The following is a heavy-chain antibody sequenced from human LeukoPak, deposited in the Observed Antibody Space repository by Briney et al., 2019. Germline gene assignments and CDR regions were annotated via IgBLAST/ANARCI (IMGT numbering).Heavy chain of an antibody. Sequence: GASVKVSCKASGYTFTGYYMHWLRQAPGQGLEWMGWINPNSGATNYAQKFQGRVTMTRDTSTNTAYMELSRLRSDDTAVYYCARADGDAYSSGWFYYWGQGTLVTVSS. CDR1: GYTFTGYY. CDR2: INPNSGAT. V-gene: IGHV1-2*02. D-gene: IGHD6-19*01. J-gene: IGHJ4*02. CDR3: ARADGDAYSSGWFYY.